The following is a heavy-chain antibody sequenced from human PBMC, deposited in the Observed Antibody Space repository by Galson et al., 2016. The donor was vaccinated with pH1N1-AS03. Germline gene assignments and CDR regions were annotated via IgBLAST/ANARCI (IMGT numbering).Heavy chain of an antibody. CDR2: FDPADDET. V-gene: IGHV1-24*01. CDR1: GNTLNDVS. J-gene: IGHJ4*02. D-gene: IGHD1-26*01. CDR3: ARDSLGGYSWNPVQFGF. Sequence: SVKVSCKVSGNTLNDVSKHWVRQAPGKGLEWMASFDPADDETIFAQKFQDRVTITADESTTTAYMQLSSLRSEDTAMYYCARDSLGGYSWNPVQFGFWGQGTLVSVSS.